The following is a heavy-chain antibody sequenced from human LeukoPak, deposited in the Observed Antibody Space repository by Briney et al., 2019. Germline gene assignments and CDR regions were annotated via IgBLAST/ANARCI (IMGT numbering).Heavy chain of an antibody. Sequence: GGSLRLSCAASGFTFSSYAMSWVRQAPGKGLEWVSVIGGSGGSTYYADSVKGRFTISRDDSKNTLYLQMSSLRAEDTAVYYCAKKKRELRGFDYWGQGTLVTVSS. CDR3: AKKKRELRGFDY. V-gene: IGHV3-23*01. D-gene: IGHD1-7*01. CDR2: IGGSGGST. CDR1: GFTFSSYA. J-gene: IGHJ4*02.